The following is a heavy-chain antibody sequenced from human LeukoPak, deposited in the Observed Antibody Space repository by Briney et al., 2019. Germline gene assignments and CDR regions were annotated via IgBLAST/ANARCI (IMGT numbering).Heavy chain of an antibody. D-gene: IGHD1-7*01. CDR1: GFTFSSYW. CDR2: INSDGSST. V-gene: IGHV3-74*01. J-gene: IGHJ4*02. Sequence: QPGRSLRLSCAASGFTFSSYWMHWVRQAPGKGLVWVSRINSDGSSTSYADSVKGRFTISRDNAKNTLYLQMNSLRAEDTAVYYCARGPVTGTWVYWGQGTLVTVSS. CDR3: ARGPVTGTWVY.